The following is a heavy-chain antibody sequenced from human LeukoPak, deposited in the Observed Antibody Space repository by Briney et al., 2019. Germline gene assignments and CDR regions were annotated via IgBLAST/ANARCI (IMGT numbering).Heavy chain of an antibody. V-gene: IGHV1-69*13. CDR1: GGTFSSYA. CDR2: IIPIFGTA. D-gene: IGHD3-10*01. Sequence: SVKVSCKASGGTFSSYAISWVRQAPGQGLEWMGGIIPIFGTANYAQKFQGRVTITADESTSTAYIELSSLRSEDTAVYYCASSGRYYYGSGTDKQLLYYYYYYGMDVWGQGTTVTVSS. CDR3: ASSGRYYYGSGTDKQLLYYYYYYGMDV. J-gene: IGHJ6*02.